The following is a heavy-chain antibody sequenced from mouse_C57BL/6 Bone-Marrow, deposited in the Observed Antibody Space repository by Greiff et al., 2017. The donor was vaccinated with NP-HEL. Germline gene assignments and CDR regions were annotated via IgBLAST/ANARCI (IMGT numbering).Heavy chain of an antibody. Sequence: VQLQQPGAELVKPGASVKLSCKASGYTFTSYWITWVKQRPGQGLEWIGDIYPGSGSTNYNEKFKSKATLTVDPSSSTAYMQLSSLTSEDSAVDYCARLPTTGHYFDYWGQGTTLTVSS. CDR3: ARLPTTGHYFDY. CDR1: GYTFTSYW. V-gene: IGHV1-55*01. D-gene: IGHD2-12*01. J-gene: IGHJ2*01. CDR2: IYPGSGST.